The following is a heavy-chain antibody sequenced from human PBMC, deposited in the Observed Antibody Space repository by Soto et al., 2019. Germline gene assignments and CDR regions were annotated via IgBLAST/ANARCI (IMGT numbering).Heavy chain of an antibody. J-gene: IGHJ4*02. CDR1: GGTFSSYA. V-gene: IGHV1-69*12. Sequence: QVQLVQSGAEVKKPESSVKVSCKASGGTFSSYAISWVRQSPGQGLEWMGGIIPIFGTANYAQKFKGRVTITADDSTSTAYMELSILRSEDTAVYYCARGRHHYALDYWGQGTMVTVSS. CDR3: ARGRHHYALDY. CDR2: IIPIFGTA. D-gene: IGHD3-16*01.